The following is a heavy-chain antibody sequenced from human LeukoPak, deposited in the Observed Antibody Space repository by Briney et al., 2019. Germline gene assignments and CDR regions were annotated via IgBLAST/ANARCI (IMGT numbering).Heavy chain of an antibody. CDR2: ISSSSSYI. CDR1: GFTFSSYS. Sequence: GGSLRLSCAASGFTFSSYSMNWVRQAPGKGLEWVSSISSSSSYIYYADSVKGRFTISRDNAKNSLYLQMNSLRAEDTAVYYCARARAVAGTPKYWGQGTLLTVSS. J-gene: IGHJ4*02. V-gene: IGHV3-21*01. D-gene: IGHD6-19*01. CDR3: ARARAVAGTPKY.